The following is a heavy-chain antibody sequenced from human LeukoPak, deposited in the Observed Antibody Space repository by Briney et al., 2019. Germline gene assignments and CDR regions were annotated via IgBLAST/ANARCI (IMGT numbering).Heavy chain of an antibody. J-gene: IGHJ4*02. V-gene: IGHV4-4*07. Sequence: SETLSLTCTVSGGSISSYYWSWIRQPAGKGLEWIGRIYTSGSTNYNPSLKSRVTISVDTSKNQFSLKLSSVTAADTAVYYCARHRPIQLWLPGDIDYWGQGTLVTVSS. CDR2: IYTSGST. CDR1: GGSISSYY. D-gene: IGHD5-18*01. CDR3: ARHRPIQLWLPGDIDY.